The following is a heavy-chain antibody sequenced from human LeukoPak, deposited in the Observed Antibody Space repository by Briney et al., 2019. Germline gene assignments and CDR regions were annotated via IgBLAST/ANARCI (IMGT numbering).Heavy chain of an antibody. Sequence: PSQTLSLTCAISGDSVSSNSAAWNWIRQSPSRGLEWLGRTYYRSRWYNEYALSVKSRITIIPDTSKNHFSLQLNSVTPEDTAVYYCARVPGIAAADDRYFDYWGQGTLVTVSS. CDR2: TYYRSRWYN. CDR3: ARVPGIAAADDRYFDY. CDR1: GDSVSSNSAA. D-gene: IGHD6-13*01. J-gene: IGHJ4*02. V-gene: IGHV6-1*01.